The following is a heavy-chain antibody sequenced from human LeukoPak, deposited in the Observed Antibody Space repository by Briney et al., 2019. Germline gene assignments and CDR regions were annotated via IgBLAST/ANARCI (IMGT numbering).Heavy chain of an antibody. D-gene: IGHD6-6*01. J-gene: IGHJ4*02. CDR2: IYTSGTA. Sequence: PSETLSLTCTVSGGALSSYSWSWIWQPAGKGLGWTGRIYTSGTANYTPSLKSRDNMSVYTSKNQFSLKLNSVTAADTAVYYCAREGQLVGIFDYWGQGALVTVCS. CDR3: AREGQLVGIFDY. CDR1: GGALSSYS. V-gene: IGHV4-4*07.